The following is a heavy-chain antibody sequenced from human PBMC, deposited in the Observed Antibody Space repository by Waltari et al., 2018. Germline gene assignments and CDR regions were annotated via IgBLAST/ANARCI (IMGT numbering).Heavy chain of an antibody. CDR3: ATGSALGYCSGGSCYSGVY. CDR2: FDPEDGET. J-gene: IGHJ4*02. CDR1: GYTLTELS. D-gene: IGHD2-15*01. Sequence: SGAEVKKPGASVKVSCKVSGYTLTELSMHWVRQAPGKGLEWMGGFDPEDGETIYAQKFQGRVTMTEDTSTDTAYMELSSLRSEDTAVYYCATGSALGYCSGGSCYSGVYWGQGTLVTVSS. V-gene: IGHV1-24*01.